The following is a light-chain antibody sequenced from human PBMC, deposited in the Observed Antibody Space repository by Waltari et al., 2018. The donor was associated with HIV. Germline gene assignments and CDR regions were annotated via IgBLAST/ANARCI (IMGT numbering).Light chain of an antibody. Sequence: QSVLTQPPSVSAAPGQKVAISCSGSTSNIWRTYVSWYQHPPGAAPTPLIYANDQRPSGIPDRFSGSKSDTSATLGITGLQTGDEADYYCATWDSDLRGWVFGGGTKLAVL. CDR1: TSNIWRTY. CDR2: AND. J-gene: IGLJ3*02. CDR3: ATWDSDLRGWV. V-gene: IGLV1-51*01.